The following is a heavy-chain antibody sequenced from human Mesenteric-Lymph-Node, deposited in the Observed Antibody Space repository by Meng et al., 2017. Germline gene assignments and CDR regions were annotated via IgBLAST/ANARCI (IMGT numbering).Heavy chain of an antibody. CDR1: GGSSSSGGYY. CDR2: IHDSGST. Sequence: VQLQESGARLVKPSQPLSLTCTVSGGSSSSGGYYWSWIRQHPGKGLEWIGYIHDSGSTYYNPSLKSRVTISADTSKNQFSLKLSSVTAADTAVYYCARASYGSGSPLGESWFDPWGQGTLVTVSS. CDR3: ARASYGSGSPLGESWFDP. V-gene: IGHV4-31*03. D-gene: IGHD3-10*01. J-gene: IGHJ5*02.